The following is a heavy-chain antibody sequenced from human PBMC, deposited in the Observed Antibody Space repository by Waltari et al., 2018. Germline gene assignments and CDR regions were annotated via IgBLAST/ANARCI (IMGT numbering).Heavy chain of an antibody. CDR1: GYTLTELS. CDR2: FDPEEGET. CDR3: ATGVSYDFWSGYYLDY. D-gene: IGHD3-3*01. J-gene: IGHJ4*02. Sequence: QVQLVQSGAEVKKPGASVKVSCKVSGYTLTELSMHWVRQAPGKGLEWMGGFDPEEGETIYAQKFQGRVTMTEDTSTDTAYMELSSLRSEDTAVYYCATGVSYDFWSGYYLDYWGQGTLVTVSS. V-gene: IGHV1-24*01.